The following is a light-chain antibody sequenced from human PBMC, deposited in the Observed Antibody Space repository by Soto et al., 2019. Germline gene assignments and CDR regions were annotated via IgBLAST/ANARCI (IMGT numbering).Light chain of an antibody. V-gene: IGKV3-15*01. CDR1: QSVSRN. J-gene: IGKJ1*01. Sequence: IAMTQAPATMSDSSRERATVSCKPRQSVSRNLAWYQQKPGQAPRLLIYGASTRATGIPARFSGSGSGTEFTLTTSSLQSEDFAVYYCQQYNNWPPERTFGQGPKVDI. CDR3: QQYNNWPPERT. CDR2: GAS.